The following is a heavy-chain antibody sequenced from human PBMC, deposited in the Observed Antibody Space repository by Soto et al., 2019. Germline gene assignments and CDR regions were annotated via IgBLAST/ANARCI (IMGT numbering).Heavy chain of an antibody. CDR2: INPSGGST. J-gene: IGHJ6*02. CDR3: ARISPYSSSKGYYYYGMDV. Sequence: ASVKVSCKASGYTFTSYYMHWVRQAPGQGLEWMGIINPSGGSTSYAQKFQGRVTMTRDTSTSTVYMELSSLRSEDTSVYYCARISPYSSSKGYYYYGMDVWGQGTTVTVSS. V-gene: IGHV1-46*01. D-gene: IGHD6-6*01. CDR1: GYTFTSYY.